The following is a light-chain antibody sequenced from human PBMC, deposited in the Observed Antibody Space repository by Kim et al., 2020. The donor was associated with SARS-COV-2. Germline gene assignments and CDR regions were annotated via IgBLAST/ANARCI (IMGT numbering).Light chain of an antibody. CDR3: SSHTSTSTVV. V-gene: IGLV2-14*03. CDR1: SSDIGGYNY. CDR2: NVN. Sequence: GQSIPISCTGTSSDIGGYNYVSWYQQYLDKAPKLIIYNVNERPSGVSNRFSGSKSGNTASLTISGLQAEDEADYYCSSHTSTSTVVFGGGTQLTVL. J-gene: IGLJ2*01.